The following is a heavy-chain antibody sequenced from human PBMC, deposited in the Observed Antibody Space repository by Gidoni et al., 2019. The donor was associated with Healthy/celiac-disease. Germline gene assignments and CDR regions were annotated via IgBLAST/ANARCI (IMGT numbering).Heavy chain of an antibody. D-gene: IGHD3-10*01. V-gene: IGHV3-30*18. J-gene: IGHJ3*02. Sequence: QVQLVESGGGVVQPGRSLRLSGAASGFAFRNHGLLWVRQAPGKGLEWVAVKSYYGSNKYYGESVKGRFTISRDNSKNTLYLEMDSLRADDTAVYYCAKDHYDLLTSSYSSRFDMGGQGTMVTVSS. CDR1: GFAFRNHG. CDR2: KSYYGSNK. CDR3: AKDHYDLLTSSYSSRFDM.